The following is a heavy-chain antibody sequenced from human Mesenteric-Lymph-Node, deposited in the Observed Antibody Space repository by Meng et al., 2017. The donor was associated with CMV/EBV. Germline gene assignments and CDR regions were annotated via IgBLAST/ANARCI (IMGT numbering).Heavy chain of an antibody. J-gene: IGHJ4*02. CDR1: GYSISSGYY. CDR2: IYYSGST. Sequence: SETLSLTCTVSGYSISSGYYWGWIRQPPGMGLEWIGYIYYSGSTNFNPSLKSRVTISLDTSKHQFSLKLSSLTAADTAVYYCAGGDCGSNTWYPFFDYWGQGTLVTVSS. V-gene: IGHV4-61*01. CDR3: AGGDCGSNTWYPFFDY. D-gene: IGHD2-2*01.